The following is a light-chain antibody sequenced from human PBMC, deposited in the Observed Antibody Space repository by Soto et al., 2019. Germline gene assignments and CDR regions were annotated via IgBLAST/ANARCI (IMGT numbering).Light chain of an antibody. CDR2: DAS. CDR1: QSISSW. CDR3: QQYDSYPLT. Sequence: IQMTQSPSTLSASVGVRVTITCLASQSISSWLAWYQQKPGKAPKLRSYDASSLESGVPSRFSGSGSGTDFTLTSSSLQPEDFATYYCQQYDSYPLTFGGGTKVDIK. J-gene: IGKJ4*01. V-gene: IGKV1-5*01.